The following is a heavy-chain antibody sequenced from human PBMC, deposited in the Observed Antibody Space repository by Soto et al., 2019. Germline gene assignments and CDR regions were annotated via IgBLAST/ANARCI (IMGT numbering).Heavy chain of an antibody. Sequence: GGSLRLSCAPSGFTFSTYGMHWVRQAPGKGLEWVAVIWYDGSNQYYADSVKGRFTISRDSSKNVLYLQMNSLRAEDTAVYYCARDLGAFNYGSAYFDYWGQGTPVTVPQ. CDR3: ARDLGAFNYGSAYFDY. V-gene: IGHV3-33*01. CDR2: IWYDGSNQ. D-gene: IGHD3-10*01. J-gene: IGHJ4*02. CDR1: GFTFSTYG.